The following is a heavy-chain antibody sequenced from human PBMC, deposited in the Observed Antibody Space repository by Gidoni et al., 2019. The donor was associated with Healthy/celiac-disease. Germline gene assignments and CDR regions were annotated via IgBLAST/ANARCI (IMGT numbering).Heavy chain of an antibody. J-gene: IGHJ4*02. CDR1: GGSFSGYY. D-gene: IGHD5-18*01. CDR2: INHSGST. V-gene: IGHV4-34*01. Sequence: QVQLQQWGAGLLKPSETLSLTCAVYGGSFSGYYWSWIRQPPGKGLEWIGEINHSGSTNYNPSLKSRVTISVDTSKNQFSLKLSSVTAADTAVYYCARRGRGYSYGYGYYFDYWGQGTLVTVSS. CDR3: ARRGRGYSYGYGYYFDY.